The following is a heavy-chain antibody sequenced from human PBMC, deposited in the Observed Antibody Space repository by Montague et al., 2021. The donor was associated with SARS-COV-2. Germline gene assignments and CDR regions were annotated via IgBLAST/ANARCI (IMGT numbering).Heavy chain of an antibody. J-gene: IGHJ4*02. CDR3: ARRTDILTGYYDY. V-gene: IGHV4-59*01. Sequence: SETLSLTCAVSGGSISHYYWSRIRQPPGKGLEWIGYIYSSGGTNYNPSLKSRATLSLDAAKNHFSLRLSSVTAADTAVYYCARRTDILTGYYDYWGQGTLVTVSS. D-gene: IGHD3-9*01. CDR1: GGSISHYY. CDR2: IYSSGGT.